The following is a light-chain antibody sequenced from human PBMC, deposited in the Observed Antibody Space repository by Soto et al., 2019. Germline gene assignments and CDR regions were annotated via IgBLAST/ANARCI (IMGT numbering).Light chain of an antibody. CDR3: QVWDSSSDHPV. V-gene: IGLV3-21*02. CDR1: NIGIKS. Sequence: SSELTQPPSVSVAPGQTATITCGGNNIGIKSVQWYQQKPGQAPVLVVHDDGDRPSGIPERVSGSNSGNTATLTISRVEAGDEADYYCQVWDSSSDHPVFGGGTKLTVL. J-gene: IGLJ3*02. CDR2: DDG.